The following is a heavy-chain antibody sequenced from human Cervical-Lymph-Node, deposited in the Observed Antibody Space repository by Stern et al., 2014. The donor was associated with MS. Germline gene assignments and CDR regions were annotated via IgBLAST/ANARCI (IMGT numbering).Heavy chain of an antibody. J-gene: IGHJ4*02. CDR3: ARHGDTSFVY. CDR2: IYYIGTT. V-gene: IGHV4-59*08. CDR1: GGSISNYY. D-gene: IGHD2-21*02. Sequence: QVQLQQSGPGLVQPSATLSLTCTVSGGSISNYYWSWIRQPPGKGLEWIGYIYYIGTTNYNPSLKSRVTISVDTSKNQFSLRLSSVSVADTAVYYCARHGDTSFVYWGQGTLVTISS.